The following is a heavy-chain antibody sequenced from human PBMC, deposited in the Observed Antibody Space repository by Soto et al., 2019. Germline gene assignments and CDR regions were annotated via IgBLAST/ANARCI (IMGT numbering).Heavy chain of an antibody. J-gene: IGHJ3*02. CDR3: AREEGAVADDAFDI. Sequence: GGSLRLSCAASGFTFSSYAMHWVRQAPGKGLEWVAVISYDGSNKYYADSVKGRFTISRDNSKNTLYLQMNSLRAEDTAVYYCAREEGAVADDAFDIWGQGTMVTVSS. CDR2: ISYDGSNK. CDR1: GFTFSSYA. V-gene: IGHV3-30-3*01. D-gene: IGHD6-19*01.